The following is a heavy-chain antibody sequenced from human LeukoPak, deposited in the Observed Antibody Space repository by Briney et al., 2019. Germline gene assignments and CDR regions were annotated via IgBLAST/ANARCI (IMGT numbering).Heavy chain of an antibody. CDR3: ARGATGNCFDY. V-gene: IGHV3-66*01. D-gene: IGHD1-26*01. CDR1: GFSISNSY. J-gene: IGHJ4*02. CDR2: IYSGGST. Sequence: GGSLRLSCAASGFSISNSYMTWVRQAPGKGLEWVSHIYSGGSTNFADSVKGRFTISIDNSRNTLWLQMNSLRVEDTAIYYCARGATGNCFDYWGQGALVAVSS.